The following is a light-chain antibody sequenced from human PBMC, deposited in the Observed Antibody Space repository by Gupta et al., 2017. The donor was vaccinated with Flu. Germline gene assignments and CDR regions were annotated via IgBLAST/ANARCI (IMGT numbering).Light chain of an antibody. CDR3: SSYTTITSLV. CDR2: EVS. CDR1: SSDIGGYNF. J-gene: IGLJ1*01. Sequence: SALTTPASVSGSPGQSIPISCAGPSSDIGGYNFVSWYQQHPGKAPKLMIYEVSNRPSGVSNRFSGSKSGNTAFLTIAGLQAEDEADYYCSSYTTITSLVFGTGTKVTVL. V-gene: IGLV2-14*01.